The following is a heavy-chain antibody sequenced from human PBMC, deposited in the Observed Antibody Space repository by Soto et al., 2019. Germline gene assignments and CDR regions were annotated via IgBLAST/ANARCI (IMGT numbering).Heavy chain of an antibody. D-gene: IGHD3-3*01. J-gene: IGHJ3*02. CDR3: ARRRLEPTGASDI. CDR1: GYSFNSYC. CDR2: IYPGDSDT. Sequence: GESLKISCKGSGYSFNSYCIGWVRQTPGKGLEWMGIIYPGDSDTTYSPSFQGQFTFSSDKSITSAYLQWSSLKASDTAIYYCARRRLEPTGASDIWGQGTMVTVSS. V-gene: IGHV5-51*01.